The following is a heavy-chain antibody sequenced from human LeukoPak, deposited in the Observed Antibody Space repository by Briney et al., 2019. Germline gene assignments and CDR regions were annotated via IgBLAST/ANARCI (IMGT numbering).Heavy chain of an antibody. D-gene: IGHD2-2*01. CDR3: ARDGREVVPGQHNYYYYMDV. V-gene: IGHV4-30-4*08. CDR1: GGSISSSNYY. CDR2: IYYSGST. Sequence: SETLSLTCTVSGGSISSSNYYWGWIRQPPGKGLEWIGYIYYSGSTYYNPSLKSRVTISVDTSKNQFSLKLSSVTAADTAVYYCARDGREVVPGQHNYYYYMDVWGKGTTVTVSS. J-gene: IGHJ6*03.